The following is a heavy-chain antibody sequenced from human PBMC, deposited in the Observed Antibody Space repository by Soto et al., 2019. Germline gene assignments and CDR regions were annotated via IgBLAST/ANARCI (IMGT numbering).Heavy chain of an antibody. V-gene: IGHV4-39*01. D-gene: IGHD2-2*01. CDR1: GGSISSSSYY. CDR3: ARIVVIPAAPNYYNYYGVDV. J-gene: IGHJ6*02. Sequence: PSETLSLTCTVSGGSISSSSYYWGWIRQPPGKGLEWIGSIYYSGSTYYNPSLKSRVTMSVDTSKNQFSLKISSVTAADTSVYYCARIVVIPAAPNYYNYYGVDVWGQGTTVTVSS. CDR2: IYYSGST.